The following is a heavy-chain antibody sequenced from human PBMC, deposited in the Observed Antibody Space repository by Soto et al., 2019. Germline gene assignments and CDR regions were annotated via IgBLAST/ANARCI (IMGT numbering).Heavy chain of an antibody. D-gene: IGHD3-10*01. Sequence: GASVKVSCKASGXTFTSYAMHWVRQAPGQRLEWMGWINAGNGNTKYSQKFQGRVTITRDTSASTAYMELSSLRSEDTAVYYCARDLRSYYYGPGAYWGQGTLVTVSS. CDR3: ARDLRSYYYGPGAY. J-gene: IGHJ4*02. CDR1: GXTFTSYA. V-gene: IGHV1-3*01. CDR2: INAGNGNT.